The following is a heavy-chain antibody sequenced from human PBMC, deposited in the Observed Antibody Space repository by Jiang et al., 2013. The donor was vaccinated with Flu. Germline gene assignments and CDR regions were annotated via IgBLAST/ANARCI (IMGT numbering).Heavy chain of an antibody. Sequence: GAEVKKPGASVKVSCKASGYTFTGYYMHWVRQAPGQGLEWMGWINPNSGGTNYAQKFQGWVTMTRDTSISTAYMELSRLRSDDTAVYYCARGYCSSTSCPLDAFDIWGQGTMVTVSS. J-gene: IGHJ3*02. D-gene: IGHD2-2*01. V-gene: IGHV1-2*04. CDR3: ARGYCSSTSCPLDAFDI. CDR1: GYTFTGYY. CDR2: INPNSGGT.